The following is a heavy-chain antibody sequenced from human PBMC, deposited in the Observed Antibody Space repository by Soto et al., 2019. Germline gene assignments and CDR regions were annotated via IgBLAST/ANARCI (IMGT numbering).Heavy chain of an antibody. CDR2: ISGSGGST. CDR1: GFTFSSYA. CDR3: AKAPPDYYDSSGNDY. Sequence: GGSLRLSCAASGFTFSSYAMSWVRQAPWKGLEWVSAISGSGGSTYYADSVKGRFTISRDNSKNTLYLQMNSLRAEDTAVYYCAKAPPDYYDSSGNDYWGQGTLVTVSS. V-gene: IGHV3-23*01. D-gene: IGHD3-22*01. J-gene: IGHJ4*02.